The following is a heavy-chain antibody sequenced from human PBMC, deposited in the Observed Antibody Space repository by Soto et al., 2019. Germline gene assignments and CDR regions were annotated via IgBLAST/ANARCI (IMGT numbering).Heavy chain of an antibody. J-gene: IGHJ4*02. CDR3: ARVEAIAVAGIGYFDY. V-gene: IGHV4-59*01. CDR2: IYYSGST. CDR1: GGSISSYY. Sequence: TSETLSLTCTVSGGSISSYYWSWIRQPPGKGLEWIGYIYYSGSTNYNPSLKSRVTISVDTSKNQFSLKLSSVTAADTAVYYCARVEAIAVAGIGYFDYWGQGTLVTVSS. D-gene: IGHD6-19*01.